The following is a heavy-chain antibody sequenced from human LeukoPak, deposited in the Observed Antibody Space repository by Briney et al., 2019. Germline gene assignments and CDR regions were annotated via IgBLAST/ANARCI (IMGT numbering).Heavy chain of an antibody. D-gene: IGHD6-19*01. CDR3: AKDLTLIAVAGIDSGFDY. Sequence: PGGSLRLSCAASGFTFSSYAMGWVRQAPGKGLEWVSAISGSGGSTYYADSVKGRFTISRDNSKNMLYLQMNSLRAEDTAVYYCAKDLTLIAVAGIDSGFDYWGQGTLVTVSS. J-gene: IGHJ4*02. V-gene: IGHV3-23*01. CDR1: GFTFSSYA. CDR2: ISGSGGST.